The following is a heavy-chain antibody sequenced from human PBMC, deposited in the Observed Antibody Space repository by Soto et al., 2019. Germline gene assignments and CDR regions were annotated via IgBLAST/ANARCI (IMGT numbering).Heavy chain of an antibody. CDR1: GGSINSGGYY. Sequence: PSETLSLTCTVSGGSINSGGYYWSWIRQHPWKGLEWIGYIYYSGSTYYNPSLKSRVTISIDTSKNQFSLKLSSVTAADTAVYYCARAQTIFGIITVFDYWGQGXLVTVHS. J-gene: IGHJ4*02. V-gene: IGHV4-31*03. CDR2: IYYSGST. D-gene: IGHD3-3*01. CDR3: ARAQTIFGIITVFDY.